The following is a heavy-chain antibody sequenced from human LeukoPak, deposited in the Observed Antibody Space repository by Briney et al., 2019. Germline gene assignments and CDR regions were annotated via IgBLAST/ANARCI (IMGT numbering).Heavy chain of an antibody. Sequence: ASVKVSCKASGGTFSSYAISWVRQAPGQGLEWMGGIIPIFGTANYAQKFQGRVTITADESTSTAYMELSSLRSEDTAVYYCASAPAYYDFSFDCWGQGTMVTVSS. J-gene: IGHJ4*02. D-gene: IGHD3-3*01. CDR2: IIPIFGTA. CDR3: ASAPAYYDFSFDC. CDR1: GGTFSSYA. V-gene: IGHV1-69*13.